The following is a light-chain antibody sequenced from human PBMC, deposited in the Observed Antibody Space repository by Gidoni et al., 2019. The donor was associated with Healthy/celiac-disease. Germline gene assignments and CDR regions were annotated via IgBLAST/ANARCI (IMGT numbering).Light chain of an antibody. CDR2: RNN. J-gene: IGLJ3*02. Sequence: QSVLTQPPSASGTPGQRVTIPCSGSSSNIGSNYVYWYQQLPGTAPKLLIYRNNQRPSGVPDRFSGSKSGTSASLAISGLRSEDEADYYCAAWDDSLSANWVFGGGTKLTVL. CDR3: AAWDDSLSANWV. V-gene: IGLV1-47*01. CDR1: SSNIGSNY.